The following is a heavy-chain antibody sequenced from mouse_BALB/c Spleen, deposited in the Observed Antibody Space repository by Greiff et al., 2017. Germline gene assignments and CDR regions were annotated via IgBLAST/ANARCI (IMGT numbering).Heavy chain of an antibody. CDR2: IYPGDGDT. V-gene: IGHV1-80*01. J-gene: IGHJ2*01. Sequence: VQLQESGAELVRPGSSVKISCKASGYAFSSYWMNWVKQRPGQGLEWIGQIYPGDGDTNYNGKFKGKATLTADKSSSTAYMQLSSLTSEDSAVYFCARSLIYYDYDVGYWGQGTTLTVSS. CDR3: ARSLIYYDYDVGY. D-gene: IGHD2-4*01. CDR1: GYAFSSYW.